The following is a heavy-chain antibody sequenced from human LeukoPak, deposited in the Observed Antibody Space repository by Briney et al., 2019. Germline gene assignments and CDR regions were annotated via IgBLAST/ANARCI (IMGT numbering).Heavy chain of an antibody. V-gene: IGHV4-30-2*01. CDR2: IYHSGST. D-gene: IGHD2-15*01. CDR3: ARARVGDCSGGSCYTRRLEYYFDY. Sequence: SETLSLTCAVSGGSFSSGGYSWSWIRQPPGKGLEWIGYIYHSGSTYYNPSLKSRVTISVDRSKNQFSLKLSSVTAADTAVYYCARARVGDCSGGSCYTRRLEYYFDYWGQGTLVTVSS. J-gene: IGHJ4*02. CDR1: GGSFSSGGYS.